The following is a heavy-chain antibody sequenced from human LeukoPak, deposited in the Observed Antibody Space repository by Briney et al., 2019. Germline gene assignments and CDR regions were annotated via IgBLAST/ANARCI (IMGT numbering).Heavy chain of an antibody. CDR2: ISAYNGNT. Sequence: ASVKVSCKASGYTFTSYGISWVRQAPGQGLKWMGWISAYNGNTNYAQKLQGRVTMTTDTSTSTAYMELRSLRSDDTAVYYCARERGYSYGHNWFDPWGQGTLVTVSS. CDR3: ARERGYSYGHNWFDP. V-gene: IGHV1-18*01. J-gene: IGHJ5*02. D-gene: IGHD5-18*01. CDR1: GYTFTSYG.